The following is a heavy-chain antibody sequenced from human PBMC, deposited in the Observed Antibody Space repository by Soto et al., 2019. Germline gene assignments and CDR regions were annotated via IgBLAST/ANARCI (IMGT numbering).Heavy chain of an antibody. V-gene: IGHV3-30-3*01. Sequence: GGSLRLSCAASGFTFSSYAMHWVRQAPGKGLGWVAVISYDGSNKYYADSVKGRFTISRDNSKNTLYLQMNSLRAEDTAVYCCARDRDIVVVVAASFDYWGQGTLVTVSS. D-gene: IGHD2-15*01. CDR3: ARDRDIVVVVAASFDY. J-gene: IGHJ4*02. CDR2: ISYDGSNK. CDR1: GFTFSSYA.